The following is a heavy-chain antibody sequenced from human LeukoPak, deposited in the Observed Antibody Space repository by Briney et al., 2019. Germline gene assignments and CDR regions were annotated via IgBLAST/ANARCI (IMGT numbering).Heavy chain of an antibody. CDR2: ISYSGST. V-gene: IGHV4-39*01. CDR1: GGSISSSSYY. D-gene: IGHD1-1*01. J-gene: IGHJ4*02. CDR3: ARVTRGVEVDY. Sequence: SETLSLTCTVSGGSISSSSYYWGWIRQPPGKGVEWIGSISYSGSTYYNPSLKSRVTISVDTSRNQFYLKLSSVTAADTAVYYCARVTRGVEVDYWGQGTLVTVSS.